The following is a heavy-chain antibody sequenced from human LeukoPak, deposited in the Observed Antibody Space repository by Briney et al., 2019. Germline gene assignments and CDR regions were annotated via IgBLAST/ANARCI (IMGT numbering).Heavy chain of an antibody. V-gene: IGHV1-2*02. Sequence: ASVKVSCKASGYTFTGYYMHWVRQAPGQGLEWMGWINPNSGGTNYAQKFQGRVTMTRDTSISTAYMGLSRLRSDDTAVYYCARGYYDSSGYFLGLSGCPDYWGQGTLVTVSS. CDR1: GYTFTGYY. CDR2: INPNSGGT. D-gene: IGHD3-22*01. J-gene: IGHJ4*02. CDR3: ARGYYDSSGYFLGLSGCPDY.